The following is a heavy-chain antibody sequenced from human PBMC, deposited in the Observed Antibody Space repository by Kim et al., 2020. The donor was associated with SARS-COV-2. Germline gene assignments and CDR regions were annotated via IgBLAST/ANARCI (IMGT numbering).Heavy chain of an antibody. CDR3: TRHPQLDYGDYEDYYGMDV. D-gene: IGHD4-17*01. J-gene: IGHJ6*02. Sequence: GRFTISRDDSKNTAYLQMNSLKTEDTAVYYCTRHPQLDYGDYEDYYGMDVWGQGTTVTVSS. V-gene: IGHV3-73*01.